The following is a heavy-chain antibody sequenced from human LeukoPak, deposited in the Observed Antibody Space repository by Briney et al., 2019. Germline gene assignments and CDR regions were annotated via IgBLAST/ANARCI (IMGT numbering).Heavy chain of an antibody. Sequence: PSETLSLTCSVSGGSMSSFYWSWIRQPQGKELEWIGYIYYSGNTNYNPSLKSRVTISVDTSKNQFSLQLNSVTPEDTAVYYCARDPPGIAAAGTPGGYGMDVWGQGTTVTVSS. CDR1: GGSMSSFY. V-gene: IGHV4-59*12. CDR2: IYYSGNT. CDR3: ARDPPGIAAAGTPGGYGMDV. D-gene: IGHD6-13*01. J-gene: IGHJ6*02.